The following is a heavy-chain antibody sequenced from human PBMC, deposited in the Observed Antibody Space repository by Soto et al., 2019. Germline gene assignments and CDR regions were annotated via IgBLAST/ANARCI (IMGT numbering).Heavy chain of an antibody. J-gene: IGHJ4*02. CDR3: ARGRYGDY. V-gene: IGHV1-18*01. CDR1: GYAFTTYG. D-gene: IGHD1-1*01. CDR2: ISVHNGNT. Sequence: QVHLVQSGAEVKKPGASVKVSCKGSGYAFTTYGITWVRQAPGQGLEWMGWISVHNGNTNYAQKLQGRVPVTRDTSTSTAYMELRGLRSDDTAVYYCARGRYGDYWGQGALVTVSS.